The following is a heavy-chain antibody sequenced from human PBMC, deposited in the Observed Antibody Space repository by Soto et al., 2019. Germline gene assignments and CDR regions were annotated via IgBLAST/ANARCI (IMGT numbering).Heavy chain of an antibody. CDR2: IYSGGST. V-gene: IGHV3-53*01. J-gene: IGHJ1*01. CDR3: ARDRVESGYPEYFQH. CDR1: GFTVSSNY. Sequence: PGGSLRLSCAASGFTVSSNYMSWVRQSPGKGLEWVSFIYSGGSTYYADSVKGRFTISRDNSKNTLYLQMNSLRAEDTAVYYCARDRVESGYPEYFQHWGQGT. D-gene: IGHD3-22*01.